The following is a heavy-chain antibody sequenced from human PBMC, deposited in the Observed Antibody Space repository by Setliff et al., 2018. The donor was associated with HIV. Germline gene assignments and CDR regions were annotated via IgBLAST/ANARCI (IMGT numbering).Heavy chain of an antibody. J-gene: IGHJ4*02. V-gene: IGHV3-23*01. CDR1: GFTFSSYA. D-gene: IGHD5-12*01. CDR3: AKDPRAAVATICDY. Sequence: GGSLRLSCAASGFTFSSYAMSWVRQAPGKGLEWVSAISGSGGSTYYADSVKGRFTISRDNSKNTLYLQMNSLRAEDTAVYYCAKDPRAAVATICDYWGQGTLVTAPQ. CDR2: ISGSGGST.